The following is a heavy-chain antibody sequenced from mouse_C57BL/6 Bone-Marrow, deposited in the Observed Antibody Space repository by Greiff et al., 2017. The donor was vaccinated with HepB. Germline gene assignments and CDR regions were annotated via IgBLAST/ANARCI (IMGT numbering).Heavy chain of an antibody. CDR2: INPSSGYT. Sequence: VKLMESGAELAKPGASVKLSCKASGYTFTSYWMHWVKQRPGQGLEWIGYINPSSGYTKYNQKFKDKATLTADKSSSTAYMQLSSLTYEDSAVYYCAGVFYDYDGGGYFDYWGQGTTLTVSS. CDR3: AGVFYDYDGGGYFDY. V-gene: IGHV1-7*01. CDR1: GYTFTSYW. D-gene: IGHD2-4*01. J-gene: IGHJ2*01.